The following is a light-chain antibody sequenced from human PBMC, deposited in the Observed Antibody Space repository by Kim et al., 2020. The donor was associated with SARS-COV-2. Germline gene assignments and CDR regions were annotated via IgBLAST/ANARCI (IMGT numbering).Light chain of an antibody. CDR1: QDISNF. Sequence: ASVGARVTIPCQASQDISNFVMWYQQKPGKAPRLLIYDASSSEVGGPTRFIGSGSGAHFTLTINSLQPEDVATYYCQQYDTVPLTFGGGTKVDIK. CDR3: QQYDTVPLT. J-gene: IGKJ4*01. V-gene: IGKV1-33*01. CDR2: DAS.